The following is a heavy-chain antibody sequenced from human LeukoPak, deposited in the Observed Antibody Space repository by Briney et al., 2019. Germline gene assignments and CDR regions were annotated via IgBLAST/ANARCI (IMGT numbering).Heavy chain of an antibody. Sequence: ASVKVSGKASGYTFTSYGISWVRQAPGQGLEWMGWISAYNGNTNYAQKLQGRVTMTTDTSTSTAYMELRSLRSDDTAVYYCARDRLIAARRSDAFGMDVWGQGTTVTVSS. J-gene: IGHJ6*02. D-gene: IGHD6-6*01. CDR1: GYTFTSYG. V-gene: IGHV1-18*01. CDR2: ISAYNGNT. CDR3: ARDRLIAARRSDAFGMDV.